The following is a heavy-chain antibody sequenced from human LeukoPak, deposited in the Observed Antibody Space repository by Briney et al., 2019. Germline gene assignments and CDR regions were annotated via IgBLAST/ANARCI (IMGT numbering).Heavy chain of an antibody. D-gene: IGHD1-26*01. J-gene: IGHJ5*02. V-gene: IGHV4-59*08. CDR1: GGSISSYY. CDR3: ARVGATQYNWFDP. CDR2: IYYSGST. Sequence: SEALSLTCTVSGGSISSYYWSWIRQPPGEGLEWIGYIYYSGSTNYNPSLKSRVTISVDTSKNQFSLKLSSVTAADTAVYYCARVGATQYNWFDPWGQGTLVTVSS.